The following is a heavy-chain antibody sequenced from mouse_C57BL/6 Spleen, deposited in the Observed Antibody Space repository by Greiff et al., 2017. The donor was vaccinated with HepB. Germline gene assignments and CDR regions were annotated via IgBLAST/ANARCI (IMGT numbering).Heavy chain of an antibody. CDR2: ISYDGSN. CDR3: ARDGYDGYYDYAMDY. D-gene: IGHD2-3*01. V-gene: IGHV3-6*01. CDR1: GYSITSGYY. J-gene: IGHJ4*01. Sequence: ESGPGLVKPSQSLSLTCSVTGYSITSGYYWNWIRQFPGNKLEWMGYISYDGSNNYNPSLKNRISITRDTSKNQFFLKLNSVTTEDTAKYYCARDGYDGYYDYAMDYWGQGTSVTVSS.